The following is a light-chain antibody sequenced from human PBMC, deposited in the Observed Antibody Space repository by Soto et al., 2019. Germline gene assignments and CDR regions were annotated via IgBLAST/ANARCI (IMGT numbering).Light chain of an antibody. Sequence: DIQMTQSPSTLSGSVGDRVTITCRVSQTISSWLAWYQQKPGKAPKLLIYKASTLKSGVPSRFSGSGSGTEFTLTITSLEPEDFAVYYCQEYDDSPPITFGLGTRLEIK. CDR1: QTISSW. CDR2: KAS. CDR3: QEYDDSPPIT. J-gene: IGKJ5*01. V-gene: IGKV1-5*03.